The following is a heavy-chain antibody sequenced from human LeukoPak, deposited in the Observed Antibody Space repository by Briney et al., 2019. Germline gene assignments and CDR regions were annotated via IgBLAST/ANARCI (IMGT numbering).Heavy chain of an antibody. CDR1: GGSFSGYY. CDR2: IDQNGST. Sequence: SETLSLTCAVYGGSFSGYYWSWIRQPPGKGLGWIGYIDQNGSTNYNPSLKSRATTSVDTPKNLFSLSLSSVTAADTAVYYCARGRTVWDFWGQGTLVTVSS. CDR3: ARGRTVWDF. J-gene: IGHJ4*02. D-gene: IGHD3-16*01. V-gene: IGHV4-34*01.